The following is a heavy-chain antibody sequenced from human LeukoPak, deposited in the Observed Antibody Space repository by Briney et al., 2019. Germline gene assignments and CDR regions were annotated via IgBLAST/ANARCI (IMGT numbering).Heavy chain of an antibody. D-gene: IGHD3-10*01. CDR2: ISGSGGRT. CDR3: AKDRGRAYYYYYMDV. Sequence: GGSLRLSCAASGFTFSSYAMSWVRQAPGKGLEWVSAISGSGGRTHYADSVKGRFTISRDNSKNTLYLQMNSLRAEDTAVYYCAKDRGRAYYYYYMDVWGKGTTVTVSS. V-gene: IGHV3-23*01. CDR1: GFTFSSYA. J-gene: IGHJ6*03.